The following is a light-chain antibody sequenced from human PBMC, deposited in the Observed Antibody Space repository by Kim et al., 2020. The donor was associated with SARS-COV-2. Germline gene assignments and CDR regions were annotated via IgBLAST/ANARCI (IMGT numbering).Light chain of an antibody. Sequence: DIQLTQSPSFLSASVGDRVTITCRASLGIKNHLAWYQQKPGKAPKLLIYAASTLQSGVPSRFSGSRSGIEFTLTITGLQPDDFGTCYCQQPWTFGQGTKVDIK. V-gene: IGKV1-9*01. J-gene: IGKJ1*01. CDR3: QQPWT. CDR1: LGIKNH. CDR2: AAS.